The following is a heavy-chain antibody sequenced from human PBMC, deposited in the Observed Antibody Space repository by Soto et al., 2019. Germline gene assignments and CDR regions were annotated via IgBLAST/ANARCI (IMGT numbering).Heavy chain of an antibody. CDR1: CFTGSSSNY. V-gene: IGHV3-53*01. CDR3: HGYGY. D-gene: IGHD5-12*01. Sequence: EVQLVESGGGLIQPGGSLRLACVVSCFTGSSSNYMRWFRQAPGKGLEWVSVIYTGGTTYYSDSVKGRFTFSRDNSKNTLYLQMNSLRAEDKAVYYCHGYGYWGQGTLVTVSS. J-gene: IGHJ4*02. CDR2: IYTGGTT.